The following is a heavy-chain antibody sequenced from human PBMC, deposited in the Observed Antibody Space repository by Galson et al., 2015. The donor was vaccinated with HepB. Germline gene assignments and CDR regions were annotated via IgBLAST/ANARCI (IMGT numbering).Heavy chain of an antibody. D-gene: IGHD6-19*01. CDR1: GDSISSGTYY. CDR3: ASSRILVAGRNYWFDP. J-gene: IGHJ5*02. V-gene: IGHV4-39*01. CDR2: IYYSGST. Sequence: ETLSLTCTVSGDSISSGTYYWGWIRQPPGKGLEWIGSIYYSGSTYYNPSLKSRVSISGDTSKNQFSLKLSSVTAADTAVYYCASSRILVAGRNYWFDPWGQGTLVTVSS.